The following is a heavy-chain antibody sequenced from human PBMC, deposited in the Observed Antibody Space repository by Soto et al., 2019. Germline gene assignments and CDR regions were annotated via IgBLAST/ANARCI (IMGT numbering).Heavy chain of an antibody. CDR2: IYWDDDK. Sequence: QITLKESGPTLVKPTQTLTLTCTLSGFSLSTSGVGVGWIRQPPGKALEWLALIYWDDDKRYSPSLKSRLTITKDTSKNQVDLTLTNMDPVDTATYYCAHDYVADYVMDVWGQGTTVTVSS. D-gene: IGHD4-17*01. V-gene: IGHV2-5*02. CDR1: GFSLSTSGVG. J-gene: IGHJ6*02. CDR3: AHDYVADYVMDV.